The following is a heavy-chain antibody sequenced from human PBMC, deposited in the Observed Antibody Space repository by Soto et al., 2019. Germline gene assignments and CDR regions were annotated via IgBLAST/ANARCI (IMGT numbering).Heavy chain of an antibody. V-gene: IGHV3-73*01. J-gene: IGHJ4*02. CDR3: AKENGYSSSWFEFDY. D-gene: IGHD6-13*01. CDR2: TGSRGESYAT. Sequence: PGRSLRLSCAASGFTFGASALQWVRQATGKGLDWLGRTGSRGESYATTYDVSVKGRFTISRDDSKKTAYLQMSSLESEDTAVYYCAKENGYSSSWFEFDYWGQGTLVTVSS. CDR1: GFTFGASA.